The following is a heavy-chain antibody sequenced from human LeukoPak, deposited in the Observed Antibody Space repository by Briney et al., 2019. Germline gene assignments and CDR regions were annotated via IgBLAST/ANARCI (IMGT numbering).Heavy chain of an antibody. Sequence: ASVNVSCKASAYTFTSFDINWVRQATGQGLEWMGWLNPTTGDTGYAGKFQGRVTMTRSTSIGTAYMELNSLTPDDSAVYYCATVPREGTSLDYWGQGTLVTVSS. V-gene: IGHV1-8*01. CDR3: ATVPREGTSLDY. CDR1: AYTFTSFD. CDR2: LNPTTGDT. J-gene: IGHJ4*02.